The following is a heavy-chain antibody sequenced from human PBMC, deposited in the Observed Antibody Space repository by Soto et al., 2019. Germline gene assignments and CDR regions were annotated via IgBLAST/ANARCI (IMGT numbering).Heavy chain of an antibody. D-gene: IGHD4-17*01. CDR1: GFTVSSNY. J-gene: IGHJ6*03. CDR2: IYSGGST. CDR3: ARVPRNGLRYYYYYMDV. Sequence: ESGGGLVQPGGSLRLSCAASGFTVSSNYMSWVRQAPGKGLEWVSVIYSGGSTYYVDSVKGRFTISRDNSKNTLYLQMNSLRAEDTAVYYCARVPRNGLRYYYYYMDVWGKGTTVTVSS. V-gene: IGHV3-66*01.